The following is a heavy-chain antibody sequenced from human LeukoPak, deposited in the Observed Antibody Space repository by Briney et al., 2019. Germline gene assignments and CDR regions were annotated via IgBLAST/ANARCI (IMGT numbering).Heavy chain of an antibody. CDR3: ARDLKAYCGGDCLSGY. D-gene: IGHD2-21*02. CDR2: ISAYNGNT. V-gene: IGHV1-18*01. CDR1: GYTFTSYG. J-gene: IGHJ4*02. Sequence: ASVKVSCKASGYTFTSYGISWVRQAPGQGLEWMGWISAYNGNTNYAQKLQGRVTMTTDTSTSTAYMELRSLRSDDTAVYYCARDLKAYCGGDCLSGYWGQGTLVTVSS.